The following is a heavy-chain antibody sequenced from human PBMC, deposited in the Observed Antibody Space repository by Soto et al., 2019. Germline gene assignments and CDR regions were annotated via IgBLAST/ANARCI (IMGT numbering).Heavy chain of an antibody. V-gene: IGHV1-46*01. Sequence: QAQLVQSAAEVKKPGASVTLSCKASGYIFTSSFIHWVRQAPGQGLEWMGIINTLGDFTNFSQKDKDRVTMTKDTATSTVYMEVIGLTSDDADVYYCTRGGMDVWGQGTTVIVSS. CDR1: GYIFTSSF. CDR2: INTLGDFT. J-gene: IGHJ6*02. CDR3: TRGGMDV.